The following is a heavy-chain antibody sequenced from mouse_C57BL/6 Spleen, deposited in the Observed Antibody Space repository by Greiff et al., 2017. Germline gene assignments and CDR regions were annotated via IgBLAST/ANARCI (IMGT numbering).Heavy chain of an antibody. CDR1: GYTFTSYW. CDR3: ARRYYGSSPWDY. D-gene: IGHD1-1*01. J-gene: IGHJ4*01. CDR2: IYPGSGST. V-gene: IGHV1-55*01. Sequence: QVQLQQSGAELVKPGASVKMSCKASGYTFTSYWITWVKQRPGQGLEWIGDIYPGSGSTNYNEKFKSKATLTVDTSSSTAYMQLSSLTSEDSAVYYCARRYYGSSPWDYWGQGTSVTVSS.